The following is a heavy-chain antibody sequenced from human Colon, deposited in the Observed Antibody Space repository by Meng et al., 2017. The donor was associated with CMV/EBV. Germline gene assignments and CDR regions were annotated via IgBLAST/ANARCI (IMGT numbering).Heavy chain of an antibody. CDR3: VRERPSTLVLPGPFDF. J-gene: IGHJ3*01. CDR2: ISATGNTI. Sequence: GSLKISRAASGFTFGSSEMSWVRQAPGRGLEWIAFISATGNTIYYADSVRGRFTISRDNAKNSLSLQMNSLTAEDTATYYCVRERPSTLVLPGPFDFWGQGTMVTVSS. D-gene: IGHD5/OR15-5a*01. V-gene: IGHV3-48*03. CDR1: GFTFGSSE.